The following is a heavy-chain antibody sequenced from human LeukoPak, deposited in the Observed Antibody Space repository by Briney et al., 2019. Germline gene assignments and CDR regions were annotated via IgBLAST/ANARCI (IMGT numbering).Heavy chain of an antibody. Sequence: SETLSLTCTVSGGSISSGGYYWSWIRQHPGKGLEWIGYIYYSGSTYYNPSLKSRVTISVDTSKNQFSLKLSSVTAADTAVYYCARDEFGGFDYWGQGTLVTVSS. V-gene: IGHV4-31*03. CDR3: ARDEFGGFDY. D-gene: IGHD3-3*01. CDR2: IYYSGST. J-gene: IGHJ4*02. CDR1: GGSISSGGYY.